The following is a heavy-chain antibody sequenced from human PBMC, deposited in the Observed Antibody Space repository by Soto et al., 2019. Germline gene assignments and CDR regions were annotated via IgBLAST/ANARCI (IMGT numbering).Heavy chain of an antibody. CDR1: GYTFSNYG. Sequence: GASVKVSCKTSGYTFSNYGITWVRQAPGQPLEWLGWISLYSDGTNYAQKFQGRVSMTTDTSTTTAYMELRSLRSDDTAVYYCARVVPGAEAWFRPWGQATLVTVSS. V-gene: IGHV1-18*01. J-gene: IGHJ5*02. CDR3: ARVVPGAEAWFRP. CDR2: ISLYSDGT. D-gene: IGHD2-2*01.